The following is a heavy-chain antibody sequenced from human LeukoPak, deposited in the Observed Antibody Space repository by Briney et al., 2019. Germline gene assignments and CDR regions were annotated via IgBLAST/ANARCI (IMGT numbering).Heavy chain of an antibody. CDR2: IYYSGST. CDR3: ARVGRGAVYGAGRIKGYFDY. CDR1: GCSISSGGYY. D-gene: IGHD3-10*01. Sequence: SETLSLTCTVSGCSISSGGYYWSWLRQHPGKGLEWIVYIYYSGSTYYNPSLKSRVTISVDTSKNQFSLKLSSVTAADTAVYYCARVGRGAVYGAGRIKGYFDYWGQGTLVTVSS. J-gene: IGHJ4*02. V-gene: IGHV4-31*03.